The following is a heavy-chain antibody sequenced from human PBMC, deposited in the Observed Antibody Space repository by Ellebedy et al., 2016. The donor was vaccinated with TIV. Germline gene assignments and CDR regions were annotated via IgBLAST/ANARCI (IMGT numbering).Heavy chain of an antibody. CDR1: GYPFTDYY. CDR2: INPKSGDT. Sequence: AASVKVSCKSSGYPFTDYYMHWVRQAPGQGLAWMGWINPKSGDTKYAQKFQGRVTMTRDTSISTAYMDLSSLKFDDTAVYYCARAPWGSGRYYNDYWGQGTLLTVSS. D-gene: IGHD3-10*01. J-gene: IGHJ4*02. CDR3: ARAPWGSGRYYNDY. V-gene: IGHV1-2*02.